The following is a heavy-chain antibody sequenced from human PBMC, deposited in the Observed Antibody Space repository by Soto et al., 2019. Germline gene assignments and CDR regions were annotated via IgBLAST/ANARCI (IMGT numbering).Heavy chain of an antibody. CDR2: ISYHGNDK. CDR1: GSTFSNYA. Sequence: QVQMVESGGGVVQPGRSLRLSCAASGSTFSNYAMHWVRQAPGKGLEWVAVISYHGNDKYYADSVKGRFTISRDNSKDTLYLQMSSLRAEDTAVYYCTRAKVRALGGFDYWGQGTLVTVSS. J-gene: IGHJ4*02. V-gene: IGHV3-30-3*01. CDR3: TRAKVRALGGFDY. D-gene: IGHD3-10*01.